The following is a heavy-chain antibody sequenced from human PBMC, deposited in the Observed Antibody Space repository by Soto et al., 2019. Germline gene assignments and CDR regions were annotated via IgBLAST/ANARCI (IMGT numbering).Heavy chain of an antibody. CDR2: INHSGST. D-gene: IGHD4-4*01. CDR1: GGSFSGYY. Sequence: SETLSLTCAVYGGSFSGYYWSWIRQPPGKGLEWIGEINHSGSTNYNPSLKSRVTISVDTSKNQFSLKLSSVTAADTAVYCCARGLHTVTNFDYWGQGTLVTVSS. CDR3: ARGLHTVTNFDY. J-gene: IGHJ4*02. V-gene: IGHV4-34*01.